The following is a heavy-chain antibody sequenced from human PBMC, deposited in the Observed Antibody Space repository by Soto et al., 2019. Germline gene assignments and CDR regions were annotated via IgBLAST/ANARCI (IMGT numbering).Heavy chain of an antibody. CDR3: ARAVSPSFGTWFDP. V-gene: IGHV4-30-2*01. J-gene: IGHJ5*02. D-gene: IGHD3-10*01. CDR2: ISQTGAT. Sequence: SETLSLTCAVPGGSITSGNSYSWAWIRQPPGRGLEWIGSISQTGATSYNPSLKSRVSVSLDKSKNQFSLRLSSVTAADMAVYYCARAVSPSFGTWFDPWGQGTLVTVSS. CDR1: GGSITSGNSYS.